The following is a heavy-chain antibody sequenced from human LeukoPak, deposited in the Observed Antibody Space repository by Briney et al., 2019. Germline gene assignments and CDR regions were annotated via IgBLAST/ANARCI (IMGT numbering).Heavy chain of an antibody. Sequence: PGGSLRLSCAASGFTFSIYSMNWVRQAPGKGLEWVSYISPSSSDIFYADSVKGRFTISRDNAKNSLYLQMSSLRDKDTAVYYCARAAYSSSPDHWGQGTLVTVSS. J-gene: IGHJ4*02. CDR2: ISPSSSDI. CDR3: ARAAYSSSPDH. CDR1: GFTFSIYS. V-gene: IGHV3-48*02. D-gene: IGHD6-13*01.